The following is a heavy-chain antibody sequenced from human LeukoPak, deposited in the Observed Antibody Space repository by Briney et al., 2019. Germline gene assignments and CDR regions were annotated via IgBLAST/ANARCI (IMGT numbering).Heavy chain of an antibody. CDR2: INHSGST. Sequence: SETLSLTCAVYGGSFSGYYWSWIRQPPGKGLEWIGEINHSGSTNYNPSLKSRVTISVDTSKNQFSLKLSSVTAADTAVYYCARGRNYYDSSGYYPKNYYYYGMDVWGQGTTVTVSS. J-gene: IGHJ6*02. V-gene: IGHV4-34*01. CDR1: GGSFSGYY. D-gene: IGHD3-22*01. CDR3: ARGRNYYDSSGYYPKNYYYYGMDV.